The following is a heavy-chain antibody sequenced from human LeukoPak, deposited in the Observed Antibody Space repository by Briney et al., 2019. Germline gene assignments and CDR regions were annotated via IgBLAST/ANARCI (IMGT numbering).Heavy chain of an antibody. J-gene: IGHJ4*02. CDR2: ISAYNGNT. CDR3: ARVRSVAGEFDY. CDR1: GYTFTSYY. Sequence: GASVKVSCKASGYTFTSYYMHWVRQAPGQGLEWMGWISAYNGNTNYAQKLQGRVTMTTDTSTSTAYMELRSLRSDDTAVYYCARVRSVAGEFDYWGQGTLVTVSS. V-gene: IGHV1-18*04. D-gene: IGHD6-19*01.